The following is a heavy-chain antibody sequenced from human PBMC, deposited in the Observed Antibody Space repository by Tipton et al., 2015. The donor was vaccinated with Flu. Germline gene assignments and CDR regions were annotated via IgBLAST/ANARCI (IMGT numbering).Heavy chain of an antibody. V-gene: IGHV3-30*04. CDR3: AKLRGAYIPAYHFDY. CDR2: ISKDGTEK. D-gene: IGHD4-17*01. CDR1: GFSFSTHA. J-gene: IGHJ4*02. Sequence: RSLRLSCATSGFSFSTHAIHWVRQAPGKGLEWVALISKDGTEKYYADSLRGRFTISRDNSKNTVYLQMNSLRAEDTAVYYCAKLRGAYIPAYHFDYWGQGTLVTVPP.